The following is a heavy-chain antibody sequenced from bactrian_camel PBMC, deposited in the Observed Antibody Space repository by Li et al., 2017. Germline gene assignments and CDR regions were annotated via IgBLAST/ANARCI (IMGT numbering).Heavy chain of an antibody. D-gene: IGHD2*01. CDR2: INGTGGTT. V-gene: IGHV3S25*01. CDR3: AAGGDCSSGSCDPGVHY. J-gene: IGHJ4*01. CDR1: GFVFSTFW. Sequence: QVQLVESGGGLVQPGGSLRLSCAASGFVFSTFWMFWVRQTPGKGLDWVSTINGTGGTTFLAESVKGRFTISRDNAKNTVYLQMNSLRPEDTAVYYCAAGGDCSSGSCDPGVHYWGQGTQVTVS.